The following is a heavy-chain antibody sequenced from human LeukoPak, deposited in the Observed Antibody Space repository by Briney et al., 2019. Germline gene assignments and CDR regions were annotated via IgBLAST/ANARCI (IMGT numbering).Heavy chain of an antibody. V-gene: IGHV4-59*01. D-gene: IGHD1-26*01. CDR1: GGSIGSYY. J-gene: IGHJ4*02. CDR3: ARGRQGGYFDY. Sequence: SETLSLTCTVSGGSIGSYYWSWIRQPPGKGLEWIGYIYYSGSTNYNPSLKSRVTISVDASKNQFSLKLSSVTAADTAVYYCARGRQGGYFDYWGQGTLVTVSS. CDR2: IYYSGST.